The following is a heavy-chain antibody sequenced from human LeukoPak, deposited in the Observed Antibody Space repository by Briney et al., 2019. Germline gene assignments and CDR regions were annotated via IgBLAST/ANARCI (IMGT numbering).Heavy chain of an antibody. J-gene: IGHJ4*02. D-gene: IGHD3-9*01. V-gene: IGHV3-21*01. CDR2: ITSGGDYI. CDR1: GFTFSSYA. Sequence: GGSLRLSCAASGFTFSSYAMSWVRQAPGKGLEWVSSITSGGDYIYYADSVKGRFTTSRDNAKNSLSLQLNSLRVEDTAVYYCARGHYDVLAASYKWTPDYWGQGTLVTVSS. CDR3: ARGHYDVLAASYKWTPDY.